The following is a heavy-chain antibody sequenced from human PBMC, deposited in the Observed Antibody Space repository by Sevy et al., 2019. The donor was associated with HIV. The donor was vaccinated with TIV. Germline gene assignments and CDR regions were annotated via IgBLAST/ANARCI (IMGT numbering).Heavy chain of an antibody. CDR1: GFIFSNYN. Sequence: GESLKISCAASGFIFSNYNMNWVRQAPGKGLEWVSSISSSSSYIYYADSVKGRFTISRDNAKNSLYLQMNSLRAEDTAVYYCAGENYYDSEGYRFDYWGRGTLVTVSS. V-gene: IGHV3-21*01. D-gene: IGHD3-22*01. CDR3: AGENYYDSEGYRFDY. CDR2: ISSSSSYI. J-gene: IGHJ4*02.